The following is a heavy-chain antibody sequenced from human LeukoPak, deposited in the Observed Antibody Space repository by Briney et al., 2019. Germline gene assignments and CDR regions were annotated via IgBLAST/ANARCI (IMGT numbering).Heavy chain of an antibody. CDR1: GYSISSGYY. J-gene: IGHJ4*02. D-gene: IGHD6-13*01. CDR3: ARAGYSSSWYTRDYFDY. CDR2: IYHSGST. Sequence: PSETLSLTCTVSGYSISSGYYWGWIRQPPGKGLEWIGSIYHSGSTYYNPSLKSRVTISVDTSKNQFSLKLSSVTAADTAVYYCARAGYSSSWYTRDYFDYWGQGTLVTVSS. V-gene: IGHV4-38-2*02.